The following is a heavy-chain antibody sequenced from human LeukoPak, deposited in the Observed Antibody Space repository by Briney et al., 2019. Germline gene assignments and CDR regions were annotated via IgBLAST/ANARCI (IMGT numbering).Heavy chain of an antibody. CDR1: GYTLTELS. J-gene: IGHJ4*02. Sequence: ASVKVSCKVSGYTLTELSMHWVRQAPGQGLEWMGWINPNSGGTNCAQKFQGRVTMTRDTSISTAYMELSRLRSDDTAVYYCARKLELPDYWGQGTLVTVSS. V-gene: IGHV1-2*02. CDR2: INPNSGGT. D-gene: IGHD1-7*01. CDR3: ARKLELPDY.